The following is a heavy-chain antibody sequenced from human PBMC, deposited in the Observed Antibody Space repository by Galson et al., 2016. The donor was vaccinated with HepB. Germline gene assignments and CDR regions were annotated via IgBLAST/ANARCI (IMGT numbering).Heavy chain of an antibody. CDR1: GFNFSHYG. D-gene: IGHD4-17*01. J-gene: IGHJ4*02. CDR2: IWYDGSEK. CDR3: ANHDYGDFYYFHY. Sequence: SLRLSCAASGFNFSHYGMHWVRQAPGKGLEWVAVIWYDGSEKYFADSVKGRFTISRDNSKNTLYLEMISLRVEDTAVYYCANHDYGDFYYFHYWCRGTLVTVSS. V-gene: IGHV3-33*06.